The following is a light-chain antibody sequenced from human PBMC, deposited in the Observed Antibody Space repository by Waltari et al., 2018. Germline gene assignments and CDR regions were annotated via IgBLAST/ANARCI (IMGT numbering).Light chain of an antibody. CDR3: LQYYSTPLT. CDR2: WAS. V-gene: IGKV4-1*01. Sequence: DIVMTQSPDSLAVSLGERATINCNSSQSFLYSSNNKNYLAWYQQKQGQPPKLLIYWASTRESGVPDRFSGSGSGTDFTLTISSLQAEDVAVYYCLQYYSTPLTFGQGTKLEIK. CDR1: QSFLYSSNNKNY. J-gene: IGKJ2*01.